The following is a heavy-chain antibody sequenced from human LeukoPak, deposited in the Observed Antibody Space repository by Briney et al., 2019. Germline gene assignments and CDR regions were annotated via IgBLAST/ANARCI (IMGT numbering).Heavy chain of an antibody. CDR2: ISYDGSNK. CDR3: AKGGPIDYGDY. V-gene: IGHV3-30*18. J-gene: IGHJ4*02. Sequence: GGSLRLSCAASGFTFSSYGMHRVRQAPGKGLEWVAVISYDGSNKYYADSVKGRFTISRDNSKNTLYLQMNSLRAEDTAVYYCAKGGPIDYGDYWGQGTLVTVSS. CDR1: GFTFSSYG.